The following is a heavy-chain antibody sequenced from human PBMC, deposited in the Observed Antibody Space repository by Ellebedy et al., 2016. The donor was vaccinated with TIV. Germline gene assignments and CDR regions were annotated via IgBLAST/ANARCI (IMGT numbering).Heavy chain of an antibody. CDR1: GFTVSSNY. D-gene: IGHD2-2*01. CDR3: ARDKICDCSSTSCSPYEYYYYYYMDV. CDR2: IYSCGST. Sequence: GESLKISXAASGFTVSSNYMSWVRQAPGKGLEWVSVIYSCGSTYYADSVKGRFTISRDNSKNTLYLQMNSLRAEDTAVYYCARDKICDCSSTSCSPYEYYYYYYMDVWGKGTTVTVSS. V-gene: IGHV3-66*03. J-gene: IGHJ6*03.